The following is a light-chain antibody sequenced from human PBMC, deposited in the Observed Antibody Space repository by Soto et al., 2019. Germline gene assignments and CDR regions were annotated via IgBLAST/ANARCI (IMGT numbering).Light chain of an antibody. V-gene: IGKV1-33*01. CDR2: DAS. J-gene: IGKJ2*01. CDR1: QDISNY. CDR3: QPYDNLPYT. Sequence: DIQMTQSPSSLSASVGDRVTITCQASQDISNYLNWYQQKPGKAPKLLIYDASNLETGVPSRFSGSGSGTDFTFTIRSLQPEDIATYYCQPYDNLPYTFGQGTKLEIK.